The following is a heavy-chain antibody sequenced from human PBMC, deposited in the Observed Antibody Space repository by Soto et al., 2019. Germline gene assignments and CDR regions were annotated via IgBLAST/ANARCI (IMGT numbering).Heavy chain of an antibody. CDR1: GYTFSNYG. V-gene: IGHV1-18*01. J-gene: IGHJ5*02. Sequence: QVQLVQSGGEVKRPGASVKVSCKTSGYTFSNYGITWVRQAPGQTLEWLGWISLYSDGTNYALQFQGRVSMTTDTSTSTAYMQLRSLRSDDTAVYYFARVVPGAEAWFGPWGQGTLVTVSS. CDR2: ISLYSDGT. CDR3: ARVVPGAEAWFGP. D-gene: IGHD2-2*01.